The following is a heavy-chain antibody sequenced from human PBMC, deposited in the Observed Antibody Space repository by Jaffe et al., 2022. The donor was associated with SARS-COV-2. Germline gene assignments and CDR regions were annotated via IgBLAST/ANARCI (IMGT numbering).Heavy chain of an antibody. CDR1: GFTFSTHA. CDR2: ISGSGDST. Sequence: EVQLLESGGGLVHPGGSLRLSCAASGFTFSTHAMSWVRQAPGKGLEWVSSISGSGDSTYYADSLKGRFTMSRDNSQNTLYLQMSSLRAEDTAVYYCAKGIVSDLGYFDYWGQGTLVTVSS. V-gene: IGHV3-23*01. CDR3: AKGIVSDLGYFDY. D-gene: IGHD3-16*02. J-gene: IGHJ4*02.